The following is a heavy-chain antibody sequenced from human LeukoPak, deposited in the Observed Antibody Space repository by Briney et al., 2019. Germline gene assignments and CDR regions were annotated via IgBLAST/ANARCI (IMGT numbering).Heavy chain of an antibody. J-gene: IGHJ5*02. CDR1: GGSFSGYY. CDR2: INHSGST. Sequence: SSETLSLTCAVYGGSFSGYYWSWIRQPPGKGLEWIGEINHSGSTNYNPSLKSRVTISVDTSKNQFSLKLSSVTAADTAVYYCARGPRRLDPWGQGTLVTVSS. CDR3: ARGPRRLDP. V-gene: IGHV4-34*01.